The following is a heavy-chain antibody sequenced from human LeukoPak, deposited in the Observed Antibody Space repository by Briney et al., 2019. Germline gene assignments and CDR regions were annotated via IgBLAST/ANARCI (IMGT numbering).Heavy chain of an antibody. Sequence: SETLSLTCTVSGGSIRSYYWSWIRQPPGKGLEWIGCIYPSGSTNYNPSLKSRVTISVDTSKNQFSLKLTSVTAADTAVYYCARYRTNYEGTANWFDPWGQGTLVTVSS. CDR1: GGSIRSYY. J-gene: IGHJ5*02. CDR2: IYPSGST. D-gene: IGHD4/OR15-4a*01. V-gene: IGHV4-4*09. CDR3: ARYRTNYEGTANWFDP.